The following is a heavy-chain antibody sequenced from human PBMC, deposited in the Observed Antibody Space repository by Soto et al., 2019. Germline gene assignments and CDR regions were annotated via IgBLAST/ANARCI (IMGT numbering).Heavy chain of an antibody. CDR2: INSDGTST. J-gene: IGHJ4*02. CDR3: ARDIASSG. D-gene: IGHD6-25*01. V-gene: IGHV3-74*01. Sequence: EVQLVESGGGLVQPGGSLRLSCATYGFPFSTNWMHWVRQAPGKGLVWVSRINSDGTSTNYADSVKGRFTISRDNAKNPLYLQMNSLRGEDTAMYCSARDIASSGWGQETLVTASS. CDR1: GFPFSTNW.